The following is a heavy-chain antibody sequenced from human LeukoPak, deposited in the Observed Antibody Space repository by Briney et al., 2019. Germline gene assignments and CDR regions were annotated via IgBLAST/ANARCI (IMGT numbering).Heavy chain of an antibody. CDR2: INHSGST. J-gene: IGHJ4*02. V-gene: IGHV4-34*01. CDR1: GGSFSGYY. CDR3: ARLKLLWFGELRFFDY. Sequence: SETLSLTCAVYGGSFSGYYWSWIRQPPGKGLEWIGEINHSGSTNYNPSLKSRVTIPVDTSKNQFSLKLSSVTAADTAVYYCARLKLLWFGELRFFDYWGQGTLVTVSS. D-gene: IGHD3-10*01.